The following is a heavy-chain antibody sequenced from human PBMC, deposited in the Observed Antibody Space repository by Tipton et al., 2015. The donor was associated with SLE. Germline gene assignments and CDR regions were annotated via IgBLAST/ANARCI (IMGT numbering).Heavy chain of an antibody. CDR2: IRSKVYGGTS. D-gene: IGHD6-6*01. CDR1: GFIFGDYA. Sequence: SLRLSCPASGFIFGDYAMSWFRQAPGKGLEWVGFIRSKVYGGTSEYAASVKGRFSISIDDSKRIAYLQMNSLKTEDTAVYYCAGGARGPDSWGQGTLVTVSS. CDR3: AGGARGPDS. J-gene: IGHJ4*02. V-gene: IGHV3-49*03.